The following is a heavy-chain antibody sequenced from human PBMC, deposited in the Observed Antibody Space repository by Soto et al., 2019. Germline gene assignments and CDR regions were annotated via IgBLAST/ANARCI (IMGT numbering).Heavy chain of an antibody. CDR1: GGSISSSSYY. CDR3: ASIGSSWYFCHWYFDL. CDR2: IYYSGST. V-gene: IGHV4-39*01. D-gene: IGHD6-13*01. Sequence: QLQLQESGPGLVKPSETLSLTCTVSGGSISSSSYYWGWIRQPPGKGLEWIGSIYYSGSTYYNPSLKSRVTISVDTSKNQFSLKLSSVTAADTAVYYCASIGSSWYFCHWYFDLWGRGTLVTVSS. J-gene: IGHJ2*01.